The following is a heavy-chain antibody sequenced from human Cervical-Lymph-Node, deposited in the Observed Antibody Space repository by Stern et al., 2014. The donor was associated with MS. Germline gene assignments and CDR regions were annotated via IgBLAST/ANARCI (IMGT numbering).Heavy chain of an antibody. V-gene: IGHV4-31*03. D-gene: IGHD3-10*01. CDR3: ARVGGPMGRTDGLDV. J-gene: IGHJ6*02. CDR1: GGSLSSSGYY. CDR2: IYSSGST. Sequence: QLQLQESDPGLVKPAQTLSLTCTVSGGSLSSSGYYWSWIRQRPGRGLELIGYIYSSGSTDYNPSLKSRLSISVDTSMNQFSLNLNSVTAADTAVYYCARVGGPMGRTDGLDVWGQGTAVTVSS.